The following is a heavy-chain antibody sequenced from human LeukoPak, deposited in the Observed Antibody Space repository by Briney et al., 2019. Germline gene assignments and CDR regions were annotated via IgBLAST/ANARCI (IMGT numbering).Heavy chain of an antibody. V-gene: IGHV1-18*01. Sequence: SVNVSCKASGYTFTSYGISWVRQAPGQGLEWTGWISAYNGKTNYAQKLQGRVTMTTDTSTSTAYLELRSLRSDDTAVYYCARGWAVTTFFSSDYYMDVWGKGTTVTVSS. CDR2: ISAYNGKT. CDR3: ARGWAVTTFFSSDYYMDV. CDR1: GYTFTSYG. J-gene: IGHJ6*03. D-gene: IGHD4-11*01.